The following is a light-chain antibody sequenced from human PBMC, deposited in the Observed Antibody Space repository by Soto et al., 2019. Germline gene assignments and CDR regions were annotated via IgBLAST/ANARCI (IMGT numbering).Light chain of an antibody. CDR3: GTWDSSLSAYV. V-gene: IGLV1-51*01. CDR1: SSNIGNNY. CDR2: DNN. J-gene: IGLJ1*01. Sequence: QSVLTQPPSVSAAPGQEVTISCSGSSSNIGNNYVSWYQQVPGTAPKLLIYDNNKRPSGIPDRFSGSKSGTSATLGITGLQTGDEADYYCGTWDSSLSAYVFGTGTRSPS.